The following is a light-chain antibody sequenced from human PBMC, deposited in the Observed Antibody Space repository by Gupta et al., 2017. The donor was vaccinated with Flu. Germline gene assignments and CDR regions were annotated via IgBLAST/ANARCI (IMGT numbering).Light chain of an antibody. CDR2: SAS. V-gene: IGKV1-9*01. CDR3: QQVDSYPIT. CDR1: RGISSY. Sequence: DIQLTQSPSFLSASVGDRVTITCRASRGISSYLAWYQQKPGKAPKLLISSASTLRSGVPSRFSGSGSGTEFTLTVSSLQPEDFATYYCQQVDSYPITFGQGTRLEIK. J-gene: IGKJ5*01.